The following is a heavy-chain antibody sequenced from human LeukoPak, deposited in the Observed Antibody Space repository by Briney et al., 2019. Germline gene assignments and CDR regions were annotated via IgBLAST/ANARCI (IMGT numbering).Heavy chain of an antibody. CDR2: IYHSGST. V-gene: IGHV4-38-2*01. J-gene: IGHJ3*02. D-gene: IGHD1-26*01. CDR1: GYSISSGYY. CDR3: ARGFQWDDAFDI. Sequence: PSETLSLTCAVSGYSISSGYYWGWIRQPPGKGLEWIGSIYHSGSTYYNPSLKSRVTISVDTSKNQFSLKLSSVTAADTAVYYCARGFQWDDAFDIWGQGTMVTVSS.